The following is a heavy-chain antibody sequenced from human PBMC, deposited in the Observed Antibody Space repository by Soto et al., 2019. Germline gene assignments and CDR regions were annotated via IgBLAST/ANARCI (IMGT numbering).Heavy chain of an antibody. CDR2: IKSKTDGGTT. D-gene: IGHD3-10*01. V-gene: IGHV3-15*07. CDR3: TTDGGVRFGELREGYYYGMDV. CDR1: GFTFSNAW. Sequence: PGGSLRLSCAASGFTFSNAWMNWVRQAPGKGLEWVGRIKSKTDGGTTDYAAPVKGRFTISRDDSKNTLYLQMNSLKTEDTAVYYCTTDGGVRFGELREGYYYGMDVWGQGTTVTVSS. J-gene: IGHJ6*02.